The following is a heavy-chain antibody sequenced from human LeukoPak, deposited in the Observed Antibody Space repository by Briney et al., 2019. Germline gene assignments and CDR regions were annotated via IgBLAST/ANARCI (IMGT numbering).Heavy chain of an antibody. CDR2: MSADSATT. D-gene: IGHD3-10*01. CDR3: ARKSASGNYPLDY. J-gene: IGHJ4*02. Sequence: GGSLRRSCAASGLNFGSYSRTWVRQAPEKGLEWVSVMSADSATTFYADSVKGRFTISRDNAKNTVFLQMSSLRAEDTALYYCARKSASGNYPLDYWGQGTLVTVSS. V-gene: IGHV3-23*01. CDR1: GLNFGSYS.